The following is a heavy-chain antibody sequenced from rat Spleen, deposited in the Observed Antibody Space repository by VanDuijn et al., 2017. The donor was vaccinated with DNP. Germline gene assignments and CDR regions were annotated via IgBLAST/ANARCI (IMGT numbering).Heavy chain of an antibody. J-gene: IGHJ2*01. CDR2: ISTDGDYT. CDR1: GFTFTNYY. V-gene: IGHV5-25*01. CDR3: ARHVLPLRVWDY. Sequence: EVQLVESGGGLVQPGRSMKLSCAASGFTFTNYYMAWVRQTPTKGLEWVASISTDGDYTFYRDSVKGRFTISRDNAINTLYLQMNSLRSEDMATYYCARHVLPLRVWDYWGQGVMVTVSS. D-gene: IGHD4-1*01.